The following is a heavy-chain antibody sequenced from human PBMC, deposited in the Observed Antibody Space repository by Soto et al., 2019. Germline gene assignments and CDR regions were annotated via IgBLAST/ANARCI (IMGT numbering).Heavy chain of an antibody. CDR3: ARDHGGATMALLY. Sequence: RASVKVSCKTSGCNFLNYGMSWVRQAPGQGPEWMGWISVYHGNTIYAQNFQGRVTMTTDTSTSTAYMELTSLRSDDTGVYYCARDHGGATMALLYWGQGTLVTVSS. CDR1: GCNFLNYG. D-gene: IGHD3-10*01. V-gene: IGHV1-18*04. J-gene: IGHJ4*02. CDR2: ISVYHGNT.